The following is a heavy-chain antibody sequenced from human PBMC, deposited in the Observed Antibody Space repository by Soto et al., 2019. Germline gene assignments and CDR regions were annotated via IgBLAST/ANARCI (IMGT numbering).Heavy chain of an antibody. CDR1: GFTFSTYH. CDR3: ARGYCAGGGCYLRRDDIAV. Sequence: EVQLVESGGGLVLPGGSLRLSCAASGFTFSTYHMNWVRQAPGKGLEWVSSINPSSSHIYYADSVRGRFTISRDNSKNSMDLQMNSLRTEDAAVYYCARGYCAGGGCYLRRDDIAVWGQGTMVTVSS. V-gene: IGHV3-21*01. J-gene: IGHJ3*01. D-gene: IGHD2-8*02. CDR2: INPSSSHI.